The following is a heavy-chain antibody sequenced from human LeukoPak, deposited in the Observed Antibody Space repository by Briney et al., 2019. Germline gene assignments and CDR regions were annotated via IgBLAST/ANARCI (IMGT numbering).Heavy chain of an antibody. CDR3: SKVAGRSYSYYMDV. J-gene: IGHJ6*03. CDR1: GFTFSSYW. CDR2: IKQDGSEK. Sequence: GGSLRLSCAASGFTFSSYWMSWVRQAPGKGPEWVANIKQDGSEKYYVDSVKGRFTISRDNAKNSLYLQMNSLRAEDTAVYYCSKVAGRSYSYYMDVWGKGTTVTVSS. V-gene: IGHV3-7*01. D-gene: IGHD6-19*01.